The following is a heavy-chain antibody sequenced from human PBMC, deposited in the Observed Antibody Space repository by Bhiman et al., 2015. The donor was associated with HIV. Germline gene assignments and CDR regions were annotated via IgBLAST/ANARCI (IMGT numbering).Heavy chain of an antibody. J-gene: IGHJ4*02. Sequence: EVQLVESGGGLVKPGGSLRLSCAASGFTFSSYSMNWVRQAPGKGLEWVSYISSSSSTIYYADSVKGRFTISRDNAKNSLYLQMNSLRAEDTAVYYCARDRGSGESYFDYWGQGTLVTVSS. D-gene: IGHD6-19*01. CDR2: ISSSSSTI. CDR1: GFTFSSYS. CDR3: ARDRGSGESYFDY. V-gene: IGHV3-48*01.